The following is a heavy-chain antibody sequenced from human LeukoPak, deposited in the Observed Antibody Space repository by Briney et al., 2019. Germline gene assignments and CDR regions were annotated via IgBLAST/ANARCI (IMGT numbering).Heavy chain of an antibody. J-gene: IGHJ4*02. Sequence: GGSLRLSCAASGFTFSSYTMSWVRQAPGKGLEWVSTITTSDGNTYYADSVKGRFTVSRDNSKNTLFLQMNSLRAEDTAVYYCASEMATIGKNDYWGQGTLVTVTS. CDR2: ITTSDGNT. V-gene: IGHV3-23*01. CDR3: ASEMATIGKNDY. D-gene: IGHD5-24*01. CDR1: GFTFSSYT.